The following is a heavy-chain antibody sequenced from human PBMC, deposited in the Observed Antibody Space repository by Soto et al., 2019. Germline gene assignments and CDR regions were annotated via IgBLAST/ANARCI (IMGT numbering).Heavy chain of an antibody. V-gene: IGHV1-2*06. Sequence: QVQLVQSGAEVKKPGASVRVSCATSGYRFTTYYIHWVRQAPGQGLDWMGRINLDTGGTTYAQKFQGRVTMTRDTSISTAFMEVSRLKSDATALYYCARDGNFAFRGYSFAFDFWGQGTLVTVSS. D-gene: IGHD5-18*01. CDR3: ARDGNFAFRGYSFAFDF. J-gene: IGHJ4*02. CDR1: GYRFTTYY. CDR2: INLDTGGT.